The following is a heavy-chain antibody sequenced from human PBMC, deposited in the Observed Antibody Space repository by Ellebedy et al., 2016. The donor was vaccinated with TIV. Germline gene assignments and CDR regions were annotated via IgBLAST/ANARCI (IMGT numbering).Heavy chain of an antibody. CDR2: ISNSAMRT. D-gene: IGHD2-2*01. CDR1: GFTFNSYA. V-gene: IGHV3-23*01. Sequence: PGGSLRLSCAASGFTFNSYAMSWVRQAPGKGLEWVSTISNSAMRTYYADSVEGRFVISRDNSKKTLSLQMNSLRAEDTAVYYCAKGRGGGSDSSTPRYFFDYWGLGTLVTVSS. J-gene: IGHJ4*02. CDR3: AKGRGGGSDSSTPRYFFDY.